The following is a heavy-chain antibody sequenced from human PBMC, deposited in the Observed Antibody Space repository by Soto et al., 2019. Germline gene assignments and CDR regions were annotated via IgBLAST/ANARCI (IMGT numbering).Heavy chain of an antibody. Sequence: SVKVSCKASGYTFTGYYMHWVRQAPGQGLEWMGWINPNSGGTNYAQKFQGWVTMTRDTSISTAYIELSRLRSDDTAVYYCARAPLEYSSPRHAFDIWGQGTMVTVSS. D-gene: IGHD6-6*01. CDR2: INPNSGGT. V-gene: IGHV1-2*04. J-gene: IGHJ3*02. CDR1: GYTFTGYY. CDR3: ARAPLEYSSPRHAFDI.